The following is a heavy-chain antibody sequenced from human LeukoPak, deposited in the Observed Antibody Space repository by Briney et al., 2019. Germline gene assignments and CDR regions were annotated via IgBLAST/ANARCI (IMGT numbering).Heavy chain of an antibody. CDR1: GGTFSSYA. Sequence: SVKVSCKASGGTFSSYAISWVRQAPGQGLEWMGGIIPIFGTANYAQKFQGRVTITADESTSTAYMELSSLRSEDTAVYYCARESQWGSPFLDYWGQGTLVTVSS. J-gene: IGHJ4*02. CDR3: ARESQWGSPFLDY. CDR2: IIPIFGTA. D-gene: IGHD3-16*01. V-gene: IGHV1-69*13.